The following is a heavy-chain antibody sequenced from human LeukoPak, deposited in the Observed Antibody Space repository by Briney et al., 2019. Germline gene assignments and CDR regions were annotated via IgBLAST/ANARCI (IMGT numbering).Heavy chain of an antibody. CDR1: GFSFGDYA. CDR2: VNWNRAYI. CDR3: AKDIAELGASRSYAFDV. Sequence: GRSLRLSCAASGFSFGDYAMHWVRQAPGKGLEWVAGVNWNRAYICYGDSMKGRVTNNRDNAKKSLYLQMNGLRVEDMALYYCAKDIAELGASRSYAFDVWGQGTMVTVSS. J-gene: IGHJ3*01. D-gene: IGHD1-26*01. V-gene: IGHV3-9*03.